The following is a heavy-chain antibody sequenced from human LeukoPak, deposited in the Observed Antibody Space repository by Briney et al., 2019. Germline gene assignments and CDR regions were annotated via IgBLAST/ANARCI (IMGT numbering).Heavy chain of an antibody. Sequence: SETLSLTCTVSGGSISSYYWSWIRQPPGKGLEWIGYIYYSGSTNYNPPLKSRVTISVDTSKNQFSLKLSSVTAADTAVYYCARGQRDRAYCSGGSCSRFDPWGQGTLVTVSS. D-gene: IGHD2-15*01. V-gene: IGHV4-59*01. CDR3: ARGQRDRAYCSGGSCSRFDP. CDR2: IYYSGST. CDR1: GGSISSYY. J-gene: IGHJ5*02.